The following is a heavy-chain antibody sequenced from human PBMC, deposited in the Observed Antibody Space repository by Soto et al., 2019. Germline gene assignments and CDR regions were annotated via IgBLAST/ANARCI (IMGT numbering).Heavy chain of an antibody. Sequence: VQLLESGGDLVQPGGSLRLSCAASGFTFTSYAMSWIRQAPGKGPEWVSAITGGGDNTYYADSVKGRFTISRDNSKNTLYLQMNSLRAEDTAFYYCTQDGGSRDWLTVNWGQGTLVTVSS. V-gene: IGHV3-23*01. CDR3: TQDGGSRDWLTVN. D-gene: IGHD3-9*01. CDR1: GFTFTSYA. CDR2: ITGGGDNT. J-gene: IGHJ4*02.